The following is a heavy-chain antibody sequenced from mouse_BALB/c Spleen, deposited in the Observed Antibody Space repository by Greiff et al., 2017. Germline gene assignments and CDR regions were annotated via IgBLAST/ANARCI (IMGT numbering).Heavy chain of an antibody. CDR1: GYTFTSYY. CDR2: IYPGNVNT. Sequence: VQLQQSGPELVKPGASVRISCKASGYTFTSYYIHWVKQRPGQGLEWIGWIYPGNVNTKYNEKFKGKATLTSDKSSSTAYMQLSSLTFEDSAVYFCARKGYGNPYAMDYWGQGSSVTVSS. D-gene: IGHD2-1*01. J-gene: IGHJ4*01. V-gene: IGHV1S56*01. CDR3: ARKGYGNPYAMDY.